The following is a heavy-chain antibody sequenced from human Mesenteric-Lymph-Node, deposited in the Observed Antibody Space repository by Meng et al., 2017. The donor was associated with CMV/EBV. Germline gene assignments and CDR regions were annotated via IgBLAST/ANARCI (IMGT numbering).Heavy chain of an antibody. Sequence: SETLSLTCAVYGGSFSGYYWSWIRQPPGKGLEWIGEINDGGGTNYNPLLKSRVTISVDTSKNQLSLNLISVTAADTAVYYCVRHRGSDSGGWFDPWGQGTLVTVSS. CDR1: GGSFSGYY. J-gene: IGHJ5*02. D-gene: IGHD3-10*01. CDR3: VRHRGSDSGGWFDP. V-gene: IGHV4-34*01. CDR2: INDGGGT.